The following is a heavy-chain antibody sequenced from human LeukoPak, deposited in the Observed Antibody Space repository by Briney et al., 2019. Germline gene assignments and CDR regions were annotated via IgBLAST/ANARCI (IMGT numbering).Heavy chain of an antibody. Sequence: ASVKVSCKASGYTFTSNYIHWVRQAPGQGLEWMGMIYPRDGSTSYAQKFQGRVTVTRDTSTSTAYMELRSLRSDDTAVYYCARVASPGYCSGGSCYGDYWGQGTLVTVSS. CDR3: ARVASPGYCSGGSCYGDY. D-gene: IGHD2-15*01. V-gene: IGHV1-46*01. J-gene: IGHJ4*02. CDR2: IYPRDGST. CDR1: GYTFTSNY.